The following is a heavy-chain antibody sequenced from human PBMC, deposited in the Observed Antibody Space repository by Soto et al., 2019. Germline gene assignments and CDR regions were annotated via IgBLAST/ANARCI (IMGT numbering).Heavy chain of an antibody. CDR2: IYYNGST. Sequence: SETLSLTCTVSGGSITSAGYYWSWIRQHPGKGLEWIGYIYYNGSTYYNPSLKSRVTISVDTSKNQFSLKLSSVTAADTAVYYCARRLYYDSSGFEGGGMDVWGQGTTVTVSS. CDR3: ARRLYYDSSGFEGGGMDV. J-gene: IGHJ6*02. CDR1: GGSITSAGYY. V-gene: IGHV4-39*01. D-gene: IGHD3-22*01.